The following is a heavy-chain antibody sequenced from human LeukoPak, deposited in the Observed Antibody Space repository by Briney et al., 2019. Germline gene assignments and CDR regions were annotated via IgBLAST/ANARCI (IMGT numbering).Heavy chain of an antibody. Sequence: SETLSLTCTVSGGSNSSYYWSWLRQPPGKGLEWIGYIYYSGSTNYNPSLKSRVTISVDTSKNQFSLKLSSVTAADRSVYYCATGDGSSTTVDAFDIWGQGTMVTVSS. CDR3: ATGDGSSTTVDAFDI. V-gene: IGHV4-59*01. CDR2: IYYSGST. D-gene: IGHD2-2*01. CDR1: GGSNSSYY. J-gene: IGHJ3*02.